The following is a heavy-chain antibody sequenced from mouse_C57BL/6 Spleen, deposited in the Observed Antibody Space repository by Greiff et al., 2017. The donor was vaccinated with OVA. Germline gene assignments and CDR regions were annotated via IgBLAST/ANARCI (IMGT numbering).Heavy chain of an antibody. CDR2: ISYDGSN. V-gene: IGHV3-6*01. CDR1: GYSITSGYY. Sequence: EVKLMESGPGLVKPSQSLSLTCSVTGYSITSGYYWNWIRQFPGNKLEWMGYISYDGSNNYNPSLKNRISITRDTSKNQFFLKLNSVTTEDTATYYCAREGDGYYHYWGQGTTLTVSS. J-gene: IGHJ2*01. D-gene: IGHD2-3*01. CDR3: AREGDGYYHY.